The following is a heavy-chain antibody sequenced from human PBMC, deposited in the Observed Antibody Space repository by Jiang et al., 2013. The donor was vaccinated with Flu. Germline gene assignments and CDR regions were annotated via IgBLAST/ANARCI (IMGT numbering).Heavy chain of an antibody. J-gene: IGHJ3*02. D-gene: IGHD5-24*01. CDR1: GFTFSSYA. Sequence: VQLVESGGGLVQPGGFLRLSCAASGFTFSSYAMSWVRQAPGKGLEWVSAITGSGPTTYYADSVTGRFTISRDNSKNTLYLHMNSLRAEDTAAYYCVKLRDGYNQGNAFHIWGQGTMVTVSS. V-gene: IGHV3-23*04. CDR3: VKLRDGYNQGNAFHI. CDR2: ITGSGPTT.